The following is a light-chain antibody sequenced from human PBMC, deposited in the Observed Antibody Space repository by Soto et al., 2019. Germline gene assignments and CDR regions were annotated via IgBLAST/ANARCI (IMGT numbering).Light chain of an antibody. J-gene: IGKJ1*01. CDR3: QQYNNWWT. V-gene: IGKV1-5*03. CDR1: QTISSW. Sequence: DIQMTQSPSTLSGSVGDRVTITCRASQTISSWLAWYQQKPGKAPKLLIYKASTVKSGVPSRCSGSGSGTEFTLTISSLQFDDSAVYCCQQYNNWWTFGQGTKVDIK. CDR2: KAS.